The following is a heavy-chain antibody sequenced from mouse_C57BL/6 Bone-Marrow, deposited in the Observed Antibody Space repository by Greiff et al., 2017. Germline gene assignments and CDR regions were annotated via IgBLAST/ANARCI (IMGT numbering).Heavy chain of an antibody. D-gene: IGHD2-3*01. CDR3: TREGGGYYVRYFDY. Sequence: DVQLVESGEGLVKTGGSLKLSCAASGFTFSSYAMSWVRQTPEKRLEWVAYISSGGDYIYYADTVTGRFTISRDNARNTLYLQMSSLKSEDTAMYYCTREGGGYYVRYFDYWGQGTTLTVSS. V-gene: IGHV5-9-1*02. J-gene: IGHJ2*01. CDR1: GFTFSSYA. CDR2: ISSGGDYI.